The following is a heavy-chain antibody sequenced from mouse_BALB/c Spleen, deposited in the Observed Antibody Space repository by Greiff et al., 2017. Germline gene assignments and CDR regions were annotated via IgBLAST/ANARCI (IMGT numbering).Heavy chain of an antibody. Sequence: EVQLQQTGPELVKPGASVKISCKASGYSFTDYIMLWVKQSHGKSLEWIGNINPYYGSTSYNLKFKGKATLTVDKSSSTAYMQLNSLTSEDSAVYYCARNGYYGGDYWGQGTSVTVSS. J-gene: IGHJ4*01. CDR2: INPYYGST. D-gene: IGHD2-3*01. V-gene: IGHV1-39*01. CDR1: GYSFTDYI. CDR3: ARNGYYGGDY.